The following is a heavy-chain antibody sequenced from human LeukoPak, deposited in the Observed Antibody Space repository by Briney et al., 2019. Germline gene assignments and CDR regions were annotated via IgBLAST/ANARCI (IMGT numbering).Heavy chain of an antibody. CDR3: ARVGTGNDAFDI. CDR2: ISSSSIYI. D-gene: IGHD3/OR15-3a*01. V-gene: IGHV3-21*01. Sequence: GGSLRLSCAASGFTFSSYSMNWVRQAPGKGLEWVSSISSSSIYIYYADSVKGRFTISRDNAKNSLYLQMNSLRAEDTAVYYCARVGTGNDAFDIWGQGTMVTVSS. CDR1: GFTFSSYS. J-gene: IGHJ3*02.